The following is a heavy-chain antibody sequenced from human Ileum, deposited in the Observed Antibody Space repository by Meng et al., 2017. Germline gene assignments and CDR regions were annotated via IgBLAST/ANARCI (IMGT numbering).Heavy chain of an antibody. Sequence: QVQLQESGPGLVKPSQTLYLTCRVSGASLSTGGYYWGWIRQQPGKGLEWIGYSYYDGSSYYNPSLKSRPIISLDASKSQFSLRLTSMTAADTAIYYCTRGGFGYSVPIDFWGQGTLVTVSS. V-gene: IGHV4-31*03. CDR1: GASLSTGGYY. J-gene: IGHJ4*02. CDR3: TRGGFGYSVPIDF. CDR2: SYYDGSS. D-gene: IGHD5/OR15-5a*01.